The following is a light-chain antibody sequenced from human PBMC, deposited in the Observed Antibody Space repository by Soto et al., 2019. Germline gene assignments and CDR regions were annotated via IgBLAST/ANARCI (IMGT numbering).Light chain of an antibody. V-gene: IGKV3-20*01. CDR2: DAS. CDR1: QSLTTNY. J-gene: IGKJ4*01. Sequence: EIVLTQSPGTLSLSPGERATLSCRASQSLTTNYLAWYQQKPGQAPRLLIYDASSRATGIPHRFSGSGSGTDFTLTIARLEPEDFAVFYCQQGVTFGGGTKVEIK. CDR3: QQGVT.